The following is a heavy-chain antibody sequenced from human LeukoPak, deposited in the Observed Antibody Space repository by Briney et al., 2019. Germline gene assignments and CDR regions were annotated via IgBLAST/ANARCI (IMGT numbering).Heavy chain of an antibody. CDR2: IWYDGSNK. V-gene: IGHV3-33*06. D-gene: IGHD2-21*01. CDR3: AKSQQATTFVVSYMDV. J-gene: IGHJ6*03. Sequence: GGSLRLSCAASGFTFSSYGMHWVRQAPGKGLEWVAVIWYDGSNKYYADSVKGRFTISRDNSKNTLYLQMNSLRAEDTAVYYCAKSQQATTFVVSYMDVWGKGTTVTVSS. CDR1: GFTFSSYG.